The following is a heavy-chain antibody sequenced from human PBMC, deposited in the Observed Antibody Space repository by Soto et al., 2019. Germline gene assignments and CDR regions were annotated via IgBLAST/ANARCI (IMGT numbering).Heavy chain of an antibody. CDR3: ARWGYRGGYYYYGMDV. Sequence: PXETLCLTCAVDGWSFSGYYWSWIRQPPGKGLEWIGEINHSGSTNYNPSLKSRVTISVDTSKNQFSLKLSSVTAADTAVYYCARWGYRGGYYYYGMDVWGQGATVTVSS. J-gene: IGHJ6*02. D-gene: IGHD5-18*01. V-gene: IGHV4-34*01. CDR2: INHSGST. CDR1: GWSFSGYY.